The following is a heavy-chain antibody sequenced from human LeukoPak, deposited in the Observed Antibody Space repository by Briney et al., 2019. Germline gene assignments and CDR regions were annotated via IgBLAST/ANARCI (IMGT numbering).Heavy chain of an antibody. V-gene: IGHV3-74*01. CDR1: GFTFDDYP. CDR2: INPDGSTT. J-gene: IGHJ5*02. CDR3: ARVLSGSWDWFDP. D-gene: IGHD3-22*01. Sequence: PGRSLRLSCAASGFTFDDYPMHWVRQAPGKGLEWVSRINPDGSTTTYADSVKGRFTISRDNAKNTLYLQMNSLRAEDTAMYYCARVLSGSWDWFDPWGQGTLVTVSS.